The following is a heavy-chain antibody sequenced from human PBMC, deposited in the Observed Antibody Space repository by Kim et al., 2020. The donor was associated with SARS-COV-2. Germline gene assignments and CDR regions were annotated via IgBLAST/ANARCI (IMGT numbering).Heavy chain of an antibody. CDR3: ARAQYYYDSSGYHGTISYYFDY. Sequence: ASVKVSCKASGYTFTSYDINWVRQATGQGLEWMGWMNPNSGNTGYAQKFQGRVTMTRNTSISTAYMELSSLRSEDTAVYYCARAQYYYDSSGYHGTISYYFDYWGQGTLVTVSS. D-gene: IGHD3-22*01. V-gene: IGHV1-8*01. CDR1: GYTFTSYD. J-gene: IGHJ4*02. CDR2: MNPNSGNT.